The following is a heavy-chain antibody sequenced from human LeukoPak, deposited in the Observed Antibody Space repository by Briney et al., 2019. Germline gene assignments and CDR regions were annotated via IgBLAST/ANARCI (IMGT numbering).Heavy chain of an antibody. Sequence: KTTETLSLTCTVSGGSISSSSYYWGWIRQPPGKGLEWIGSIYYSGSTYYNPSLKSRVTISVDTSKNQFSLKLSSVTPADTAVYYCATYYYDSSGYSPPTYYFDYWGQGTLVTVSS. CDR2: IYYSGST. D-gene: IGHD3-22*01. V-gene: IGHV4-39*01. CDR3: ATYYYDSSGYSPPTYYFDY. J-gene: IGHJ4*02. CDR1: GGSISSSSYY.